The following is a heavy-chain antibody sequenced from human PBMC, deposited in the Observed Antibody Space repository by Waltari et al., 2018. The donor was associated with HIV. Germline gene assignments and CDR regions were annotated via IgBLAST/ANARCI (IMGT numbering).Heavy chain of an antibody. D-gene: IGHD1-26*01. CDR3: ASSRVAAGLDS. CDR2: VFYSGTT. V-gene: IGHV4-59*01. CDR1: GGSLGTNF. J-gene: IGHJ4*02. Sequence: QVQLQESGPGLVKPSATLSLMCTVSGGSLGTNFWSWIRQPPGKGLEWIGYVFYSGTTNYNPSLKSRVTISVDTSKNQFSLNLRSVTAADTAVYYCASSRVAAGLDSWGQGTQVTVSS.